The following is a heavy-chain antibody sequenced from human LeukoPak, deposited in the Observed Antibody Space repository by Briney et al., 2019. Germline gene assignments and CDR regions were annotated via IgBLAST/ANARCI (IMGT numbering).Heavy chain of an antibody. V-gene: IGHV3-48*04. D-gene: IGHD3-10*01. J-gene: IGHJ4*02. CDR3: VRGWLYYFDF. Sequence: LPGGSLRLSCAASGFTFSSHTMNWVRQAPGKGMEWVSYISSSSSTIYYADSVKGRFNISRDNAKSSLFLQMNSLRAEDTAVYYCVRGWLYYFDFWGQGTLVTVSS. CDR1: GFTFSSHT. CDR2: ISSSSSTI.